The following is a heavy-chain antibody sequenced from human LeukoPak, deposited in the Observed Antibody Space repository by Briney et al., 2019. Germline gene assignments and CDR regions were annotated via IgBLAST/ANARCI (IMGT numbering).Heavy chain of an antibody. Sequence: PGGSLRLSCAASGFTFSSYDMHWVRQATGKGLEWVSAIGTAGDTYYPGSVKGRFTISRENAKNSLYLQMNSLRAGDTAVYYCARVGVMATVNGYRYHSLDVWGQGTTVAVSS. CDR3: ARVGVMATVNGYRYHSLDV. D-gene: IGHD3-16*01. V-gene: IGHV3-13*01. CDR1: GFTFSSYD. CDR2: IGTAGDT. J-gene: IGHJ6*02.